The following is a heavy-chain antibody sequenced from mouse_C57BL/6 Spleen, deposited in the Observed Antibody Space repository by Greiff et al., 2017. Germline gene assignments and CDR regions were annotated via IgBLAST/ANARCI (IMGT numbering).Heavy chain of an antibody. D-gene: IGHD2-4*01. J-gene: IGHJ1*03. V-gene: IGHV1-78*01. CDR1: GYTFTDHT. CDR2: IYPRDGST. CDR3: RYDYDDLYFEV. Sequence: VHLVESDAELVKPGASVKISCKVSGYTFTDHTIHWMKQRPEQGLERIGYIYPRDGSTKYNEKFKGKATLTADKSSSTAYMQLNSLTSEDSAVYFSRYDYDDLYFEVWGTGTTVTVSS.